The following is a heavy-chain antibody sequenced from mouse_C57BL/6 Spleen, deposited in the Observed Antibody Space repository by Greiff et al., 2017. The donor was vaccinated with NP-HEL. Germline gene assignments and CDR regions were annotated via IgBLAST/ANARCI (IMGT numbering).Heavy chain of an antibody. CDR1: GFTFTDYY. J-gene: IGHJ3*01. CDR2: IRNKANGYTT. Sequence: EVQLVESGGGLVQPGGSLSLSCAASGFTFTDYYMSWVRQPPGKALEWLGFIRNKANGYTTEYSASVKGRFTISRDNSQSILYLQMNALRAEDSATYCCARYSLSWFAYWGQGTLVTVSA. D-gene: IGHD6-2*01. CDR3: ARYSLSWFAY. V-gene: IGHV7-3*01.